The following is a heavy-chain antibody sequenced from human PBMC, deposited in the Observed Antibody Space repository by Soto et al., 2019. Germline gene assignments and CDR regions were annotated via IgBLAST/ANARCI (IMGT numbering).Heavy chain of an antibody. D-gene: IGHD3-10*01. CDR3: ARSPRPGYYYYMDV. Sequence: ASVKVSCKASGYIFTSYAMHWVRQAPGQRLEWMGWINTGNGNTKYSQKFQGRVTTTRDTSASTVYMEVSSLRSEDTAVYYCARSPRPGYYYYMDVWGKGTTVTVSS. J-gene: IGHJ6*03. CDR1: GYIFTSYA. V-gene: IGHV1-3*04. CDR2: INTGNGNT.